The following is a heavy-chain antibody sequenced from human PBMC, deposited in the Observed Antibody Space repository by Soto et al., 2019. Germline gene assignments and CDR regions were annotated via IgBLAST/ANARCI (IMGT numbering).Heavy chain of an antibody. D-gene: IGHD2-15*01. CDR1: GYTFTSYG. J-gene: IGHJ4*02. CDR3: ARDLGGWPDY. CDR2: INAGNGNT. Sequence: GASVKVSCKASGYTFTSYGISWVCQAPGQRLEWMGWINAGNGNTKYSQKFQGRVTITRDTSASTAYMELSSLRSEDTAVYYCARDLGGWPDYWGQGTLVTVSS. V-gene: IGHV1-3*01.